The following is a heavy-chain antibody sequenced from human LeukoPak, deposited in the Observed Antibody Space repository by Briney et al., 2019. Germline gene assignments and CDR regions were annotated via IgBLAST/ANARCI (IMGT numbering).Heavy chain of an antibody. Sequence: PSETLSLTCTVSGGSISSYYWSWIRQPAGKGLEWIGRIYTSGSTNYNPSLKSRVTISVDTSKNQFSLKLSSVTAADTAVYYCARERSYCSSTSCSRNWFDPWGQGTLVTVPS. V-gene: IGHV4-4*07. CDR1: GGSISSYY. J-gene: IGHJ5*02. CDR3: ARERSYCSSTSCSRNWFDP. D-gene: IGHD2-2*01. CDR2: IYTSGST.